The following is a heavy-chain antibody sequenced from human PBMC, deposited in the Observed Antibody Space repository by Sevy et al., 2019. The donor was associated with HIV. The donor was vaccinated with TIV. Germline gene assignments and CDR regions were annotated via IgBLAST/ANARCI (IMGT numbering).Heavy chain of an antibody. J-gene: IGHJ6*02. D-gene: IGHD1-26*01. Sequence: GGSLRLSCIGSGFSFSYYGIHWVRQAPGKGLDWVALISHDGINEYYADSVKGRFTNSRDNSKNTVYLEMNSLRNEETAIYFCANAYSGSYSHSYRYALDVWGQGTTVTISS. V-gene: IGHV3-30*18. CDR3: ANAYSGSYSHSYRYALDV. CDR1: GFSFSYYG. CDR2: ISHDGINE.